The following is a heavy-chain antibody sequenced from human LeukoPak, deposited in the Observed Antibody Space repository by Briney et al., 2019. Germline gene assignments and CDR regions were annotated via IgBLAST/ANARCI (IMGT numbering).Heavy chain of an antibody. CDR2: INHSGST. CDR3: ARGRGNTIIGVVSRLDV. D-gene: IGHD3-3*01. Sequence: SETLSLTCAVYGGSFSGYYWSWTRQPPGKGLEWIGEINHSGSTNYNPSLKSRVTISVDTSKNQFSLKLSSVTAADTAVYYCARGRGNTIIGVVSRLDVWGKGTTVTVSS. V-gene: IGHV4-34*01. J-gene: IGHJ6*04. CDR1: GGSFSGYY.